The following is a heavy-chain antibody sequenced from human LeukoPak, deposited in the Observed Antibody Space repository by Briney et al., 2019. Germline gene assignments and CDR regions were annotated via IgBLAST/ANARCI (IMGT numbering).Heavy chain of an antibody. J-gene: IGHJ5*02. CDR1: GGSISSGSYY. Sequence: SQTLSLTCTVSGGSISSGSYYWSWIRQPAGKGLEWIGRIYTSGSTNYNPSLKSQVTISVDTSKNQFSLKLSSVTAADTAVYYCARAPGSLRFRPDNWFDPWGQGTLVTVSS. CDR2: IYTSGST. CDR3: ARAPGSLRFRPDNWFDP. V-gene: IGHV4-61*02. D-gene: IGHD5/OR15-5a*01.